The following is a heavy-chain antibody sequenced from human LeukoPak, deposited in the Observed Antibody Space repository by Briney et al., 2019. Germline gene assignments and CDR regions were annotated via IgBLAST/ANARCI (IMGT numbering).Heavy chain of an antibody. CDR3: ARDVIYGDLNWFDP. CDR1: GFTFSSYS. CDR2: ISSSSSTI. V-gene: IGHV3-48*01. J-gene: IGHJ5*02. Sequence: GGSLRLSCAASGFTFSSYSMNWVRQAPGKGLEWVSYISSSSSTIYYADSVKGRFTISRDNAKNSLYLQMNSLRAEDTAVYYCARDVIYGDLNWFDPWGQGTLVTVSS. D-gene: IGHD4-17*01.